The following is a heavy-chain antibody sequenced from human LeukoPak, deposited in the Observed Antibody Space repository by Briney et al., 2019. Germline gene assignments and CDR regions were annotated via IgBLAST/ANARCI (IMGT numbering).Heavy chain of an antibody. J-gene: IGHJ4*02. D-gene: IGHD3-10*01. V-gene: IGHV3-9*01. CDR1: GLIFRSYW. Sequence: GGSLRLSCAVSGLIFRSYWMSWVRQAPGKGLEWVSGISGNSGNIGYADSVKGRFTISRDNAKNSLYLQMNSLRADDTALYYCAKSGFGSVSHDINYWGQGTLVTVSS. CDR2: ISGNSGNI. CDR3: AKSGFGSVSHDINY.